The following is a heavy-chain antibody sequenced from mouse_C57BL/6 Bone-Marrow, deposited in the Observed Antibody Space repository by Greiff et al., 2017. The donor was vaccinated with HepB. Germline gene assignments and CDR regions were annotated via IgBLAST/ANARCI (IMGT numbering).Heavy chain of an antibody. CDR2: ISSGSSTI. CDR3: ASYGLYYAIDY. V-gene: IGHV5-17*01. Sequence: EVQLVESGGGLVKPGGSLKLSCAASGFTFSDYGMHWVRQAPEKGLEWVAYISSGSSTIYYADTVKGRFTISRDNAKNTMFLQMTSLRAEDTAMYYCASYGLYYAIDYWGQGTTVTVSS. D-gene: IGHD1-1*02. J-gene: IGHJ4*01. CDR1: GFTFSDYG.